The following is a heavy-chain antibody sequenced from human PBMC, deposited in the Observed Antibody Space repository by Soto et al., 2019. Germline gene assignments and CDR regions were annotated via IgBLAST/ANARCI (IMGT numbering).Heavy chain of an antibody. V-gene: IGHV4-61*05. CDR3: ARGTPRAAASYFDD. J-gene: IGHJ4*02. CDR1: GGSISSSSYY. Sequence: SETLSLTCTVSGGSISSSSYYWGWIRQPPGKGLEWVAYIYLNGNFNYNPSLESRATVSVDTSKNQFSLSLDSVTAADTAVYFCARGTPRAAASYFDDWGQGTLVTVSS. CDR2: IYLNGNF. D-gene: IGHD6-25*01.